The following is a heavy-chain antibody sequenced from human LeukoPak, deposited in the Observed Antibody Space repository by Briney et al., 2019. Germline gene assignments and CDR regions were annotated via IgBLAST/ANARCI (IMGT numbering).Heavy chain of an antibody. J-gene: IGHJ4*02. CDR2: INYSGST. Sequence: PSETLSLTCTVSGDSISSSACFWGWIRQSPGKGLEWIASINYSGSTYYNPSLKSRVTISIDTSKNQFSLKLSSVTAADAAVYYCARTYSSGQGAYYWGQGTLVTVSS. D-gene: IGHD6-25*01. V-gene: IGHV4-39*07. CDR3: ARTYSSGQGAYY. CDR1: GDSISSSACF.